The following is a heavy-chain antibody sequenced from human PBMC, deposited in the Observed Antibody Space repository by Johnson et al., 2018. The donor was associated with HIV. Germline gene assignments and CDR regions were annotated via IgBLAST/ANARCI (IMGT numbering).Heavy chain of an antibody. CDR3: AKDQPHRIVGATEKLAFDI. Sequence: VQLVESGGGVVRPGGSLRLSCAASGFTFDDYGMSWVRQAPGKGLEWVSYISSSGSTLYYADSVKGRFTISRDNAKNSLYLQMNSLRAEDTAVYYCAKDQPHRIVGATEKLAFDIWGQGTMVTVSS. D-gene: IGHD1-26*01. CDR1: GFTFDDYG. J-gene: IGHJ3*02. CDR2: ISSSGSTL. V-gene: IGHV3-48*04.